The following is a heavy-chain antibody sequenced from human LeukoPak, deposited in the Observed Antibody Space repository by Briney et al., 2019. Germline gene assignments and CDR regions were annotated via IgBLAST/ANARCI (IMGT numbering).Heavy chain of an antibody. CDR2: IYTSGST. V-gene: IGHV4-61*02. CDR1: GGSISSGSYY. Sequence: TLSLTCTVSGGSISSGSYYWSRIRQPAGKGLEWIGRIYTSGSTNYNPSLKSRVTISVDTSKNQFSLKLSSVTAADTAVYYCARVRLGATGYYYYYMDVWGKGTTVTVSS. CDR3: ARVRLGATGYYYYYMDV. J-gene: IGHJ6*03. D-gene: IGHD1-26*01.